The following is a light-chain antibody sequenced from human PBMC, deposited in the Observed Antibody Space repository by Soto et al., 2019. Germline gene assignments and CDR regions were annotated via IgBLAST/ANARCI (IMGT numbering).Light chain of an antibody. V-gene: IGKV2-28*01. Sequence: DIVMTQSPLSLPVTPGEPASISCRSSQSLLDSDGKKFLDWYLQRPGQSPQLLIYLGSNRASGVPDRFSGSGSGTDFTLKISRVEAEDVGVYYCMQARQTPRTFGQGTKVEIK. CDR3: MQARQTPRT. CDR2: LGS. J-gene: IGKJ1*01. CDR1: QSLLDSDGKKF.